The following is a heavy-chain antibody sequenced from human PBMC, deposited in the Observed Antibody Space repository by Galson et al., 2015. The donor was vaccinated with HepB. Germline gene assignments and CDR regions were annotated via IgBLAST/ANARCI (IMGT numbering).Heavy chain of an antibody. CDR3: ARTQTDIVVVPAATPLDAFDI. Sequence: SETLSLTCTVSGGSISSSSYYWGWIRQPPGKGLEWIGSIYYSGSTYYNPSLKSRVTISVDTSKNQFSLKLSSVTAADTAVHYCARTQTDIVVVPAATPLDAFDIWGQGTMVTVSS. V-gene: IGHV4-39*01. CDR2: IYYSGST. CDR1: GGSISSSSYY. D-gene: IGHD2-2*01. J-gene: IGHJ3*02.